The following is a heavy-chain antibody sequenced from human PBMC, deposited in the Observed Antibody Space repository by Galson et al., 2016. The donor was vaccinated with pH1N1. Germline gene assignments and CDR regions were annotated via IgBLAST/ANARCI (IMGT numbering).Heavy chain of an antibody. D-gene: IGHD1-26*01. J-gene: IGHJ3*02. V-gene: IGHV4-31*03. CDR2: IDYSGST. CDR1: GASVTRGDSY. Sequence: TLSLTCTVSGASVTRGDSYWSWIRQHPGKGLEWIGYIDYSGSTYYKSSLQCRITISVDTSQNQVSLRLSSVTAADTAVYYCERSFFVYVEGVPTDAFDIWGPGTMVTVSS. CDR3: ERSFFVYVEGVPTDAFDI.